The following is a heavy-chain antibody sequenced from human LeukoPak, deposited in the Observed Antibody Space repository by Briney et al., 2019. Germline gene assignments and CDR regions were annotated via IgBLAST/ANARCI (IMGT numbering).Heavy chain of an antibody. CDR3: ASVAMVRGVNIEYYFDY. CDR2: KYYSGST. Sequence: SETLSLTCTVSGDSISSSSYYWGWIRQPPGKGLEWIGSKYYSGSTYYNPSLKSRVTISVDTSKNQFSLKLSSVTAADTAVYYCASVAMVRGVNIEYYFDYWGQGTLVTVSS. J-gene: IGHJ4*02. V-gene: IGHV4-39*01. CDR1: GDSISSSSYY. D-gene: IGHD3-10*01.